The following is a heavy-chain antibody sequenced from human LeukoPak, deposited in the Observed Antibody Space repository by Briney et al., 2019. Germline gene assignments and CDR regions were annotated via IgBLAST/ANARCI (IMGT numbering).Heavy chain of an antibody. CDR1: GYTFTSYY. CDR3: ARVAAAGFAYDKFDP. J-gene: IGHJ5*02. V-gene: IGHV1-46*01. Sequence: GASVKVSGKASGYTFTSYYMHWVRQAPGQGLEWMGIINPSGASTNYAQKFQGRVNMTRDTSTNTVYMELGSLRSEDTAVYYCARVAAAGFAYDKFDPWGQGTLVTVSS. D-gene: IGHD6-13*01. CDR2: INPSGAST.